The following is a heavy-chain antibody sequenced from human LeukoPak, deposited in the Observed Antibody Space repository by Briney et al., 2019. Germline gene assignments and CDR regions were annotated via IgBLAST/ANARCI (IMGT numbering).Heavy chain of an antibody. CDR3: ARDTYYYGSGSYGLDY. J-gene: IGHJ4*02. Sequence: SETLSLTCTVSGGSISSYYWSWMRQPPGKELEWIGYIYYSGSTNYNPSLKSRVTMSVDTSKNRFSLKLSSVTAADTAVYYCARDTYYYGSGSYGLDYWGQGTLVTVSS. CDR2: IYYSGST. V-gene: IGHV4-59*12. CDR1: GGSISSYY. D-gene: IGHD3-10*01.